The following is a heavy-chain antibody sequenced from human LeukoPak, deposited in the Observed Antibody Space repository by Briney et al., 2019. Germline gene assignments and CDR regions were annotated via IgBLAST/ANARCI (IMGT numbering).Heavy chain of an antibody. J-gene: IGHJ4*02. Sequence: GGSLRLSCAASGITLSVYWMSWVRQAPGKGLEWVANIKQDGSEKYYRDSVQGRFTISRDNAKNSLYLQMNSPRAEDTAVYYCARSGSGYFDYWGQGSLVTVSS. CDR3: ARSGSGYFDY. V-gene: IGHV3-7*01. CDR2: IKQDGSEK. CDR1: GITLSVYW.